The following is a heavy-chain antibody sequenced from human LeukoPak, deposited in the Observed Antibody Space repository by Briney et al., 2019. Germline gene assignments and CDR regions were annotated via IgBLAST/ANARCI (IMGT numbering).Heavy chain of an antibody. D-gene: IGHD5/OR15-5a*01. CDR3: ARESRSNYYYYGMDV. Sequence: GGSLRLSCAASGFTFSSYWMSWVRQAPGKGLEWVANIKQDGSEKYYVDSVKGRFTIPRDNAKNSLYLQMNSLRAEDTAVYYCARESRSNYYYYGMDVWGQGTTVTVSS. V-gene: IGHV3-7*01. CDR2: IKQDGSEK. J-gene: IGHJ6*02. CDR1: GFTFSSYW.